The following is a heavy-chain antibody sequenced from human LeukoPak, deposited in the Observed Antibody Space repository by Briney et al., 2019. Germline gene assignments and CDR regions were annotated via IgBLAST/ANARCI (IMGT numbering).Heavy chain of an antibody. CDR1: VYILTDYY. V-gene: IGHV1-69-2*01. CDR2: VDPQDHGT. Sequence: ASVNVSCKASVYILTDYYIHWVQQAPGKGVEWVGRVDPQDHGTTYAEKFKGRITITADTSTDTAYLELSSLTSADTAIYYCATPRGSGSYYDNTFDYWGQGTLVTVSS. D-gene: IGHD3-22*01. J-gene: IGHJ4*02. CDR3: ATPRGSGSYYDNTFDY.